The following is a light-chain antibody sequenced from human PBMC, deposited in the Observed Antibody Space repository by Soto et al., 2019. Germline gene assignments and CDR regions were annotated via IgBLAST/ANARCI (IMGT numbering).Light chain of an antibody. V-gene: IGKV3-11*01. Sequence: IVLIQSPATLCLSPGERATLSCRASQSVISYLAWYQQKTGQAPMLLIYDAANSATGIPARFSGSGSGTDFTRTISGLETEDCAVVYCQPRSNLPGSGTVGGGTKVEIK. CDR1: QSVISY. J-gene: IGKJ4*01. CDR2: DAA. CDR3: QPRSNLPGSGT.